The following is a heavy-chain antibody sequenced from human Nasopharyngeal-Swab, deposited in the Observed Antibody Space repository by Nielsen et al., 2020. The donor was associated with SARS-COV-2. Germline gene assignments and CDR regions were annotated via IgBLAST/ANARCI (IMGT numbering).Heavy chain of an antibody. CDR2: ISYEGSIK. D-gene: IGHD3-9*01. CDR1: GFSFNNYG. CDR3: ARDPTLTYYDILTGYRTPDYYMDV. J-gene: IGHJ6*03. Sequence: GESLKISCTAAGFSFNNYGMHWVRQAPGKGLEWVAIISYEGSIKHYADYVEGRFTISRDASKNTLYLQMNSLRPEDTAVYYCARDPTLTYYDILTGYRTPDYYMDVWGKGTTVTVSS. V-gene: IGHV3-30*03.